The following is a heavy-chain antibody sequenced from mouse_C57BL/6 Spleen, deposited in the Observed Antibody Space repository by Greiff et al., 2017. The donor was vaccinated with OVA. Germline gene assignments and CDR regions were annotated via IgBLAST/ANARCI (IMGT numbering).Heavy chain of an antibody. D-gene: IGHD1-1*01. Sequence: EVNVVESGGGLVKPGGSLKLSCAASGFTFSSYAMSWVRQTPEKRLEWVATISDGGSYTYYPDNVKGRFTISRDNAKNNLYLQMSHLKSEDTAMYYCERSPVLTTVVAHFDYWGQGTTLTVSS. CDR2: ISDGGSYT. V-gene: IGHV5-4*03. CDR3: ERSPVLTTVVAHFDY. J-gene: IGHJ2*01. CDR1: GFTFSSYA.